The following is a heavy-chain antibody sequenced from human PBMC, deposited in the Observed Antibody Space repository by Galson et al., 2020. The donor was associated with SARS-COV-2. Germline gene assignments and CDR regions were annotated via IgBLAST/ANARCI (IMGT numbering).Heavy chain of an antibody. CDR1: GFTVSSNY. Sequence: TGGSLRLSCAASGFTVSSNYMSWVRQAPGKGLEWVSVIYSDDSTYYADSVKGRFTISRDNIRNTLYLQMTSLRVEDTAVYYCARERTRRAGAATFQHWGQGTLVSVSS. CDR3: ARERTRRAGAATFQH. D-gene: IGHD6-19*01. V-gene: IGHV3-66*01. J-gene: IGHJ1*01. CDR2: IYSDDST.